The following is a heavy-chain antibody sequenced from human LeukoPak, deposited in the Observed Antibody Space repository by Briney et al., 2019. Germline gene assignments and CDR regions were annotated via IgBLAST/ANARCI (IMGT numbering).Heavy chain of an antibody. CDR2: ISYDGSNK. D-gene: IGHD3-10*02. J-gene: IGHJ6*03. CDR3: ARDAAAYVEGYMDV. CDR1: GFTFSSYA. V-gene: IGHV3-30-3*01. Sequence: GGSLRLPCAASGFTFSSYAMHWVRQAPGKGLEWVAVISYDGSNKYYADSVKGRFTISRDNSKNTLYVQMNRLRAEDTAVYYCARDAAAYVEGYMDVWGKGTTVTVSS.